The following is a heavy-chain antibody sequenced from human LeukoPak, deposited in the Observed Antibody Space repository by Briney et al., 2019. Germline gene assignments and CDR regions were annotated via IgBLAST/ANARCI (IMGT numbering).Heavy chain of an antibody. CDR3: AKVGLRLGGDY. Sequence: GGSLRLSCVASGFTFSTYSMYWVRQAPGKGLVWVSRFNSDGGDTAYADSVEGRFTISRNNAKSTLYLQMNSLRAEDTAVYYCAKVGLRLGGDYWGQGTLVTVSS. J-gene: IGHJ4*02. CDR1: GFTFSTYS. V-gene: IGHV3-74*01. D-gene: IGHD4-17*01. CDR2: FNSDGGDT.